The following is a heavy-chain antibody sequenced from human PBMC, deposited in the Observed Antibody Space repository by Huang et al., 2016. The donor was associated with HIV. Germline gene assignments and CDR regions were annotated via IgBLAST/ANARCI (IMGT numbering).Heavy chain of an antibody. J-gene: IGHJ3*02. D-gene: IGHD6-19*01. Sequence: QGQLQQWGAGLVKPSETLSLTCAVYGGSLSGYYWSWIRQSPGKGLEWIGEINYSGSIKYNPSLKRRVTISVDKSKNQFSLKLRPVTAADTAVYYCARDRDLWLRAFDIWGQGTLVTVSP. V-gene: IGHV4-34*02. CDR2: INYSGSI. CDR3: ARDRDLWLRAFDI. CDR1: GGSLSGYY.